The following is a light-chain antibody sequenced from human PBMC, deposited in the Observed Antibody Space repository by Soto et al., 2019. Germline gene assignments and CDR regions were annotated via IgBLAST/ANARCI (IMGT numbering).Light chain of an antibody. V-gene: IGKV1-5*03. Sequence: DIQMTQSPSTLSASVGDRVSIACRPGQSVSTWLAWYQQKPAKAPKFLIYTASTLESGGPSRFSGGGTGTEFTLTIGGLQPDDFGTYFSQHHESYPLTFGGGTKGDMK. CDR3: QHHESYPLT. CDR2: TAS. CDR1: QSVSTW. J-gene: IGKJ4*02.